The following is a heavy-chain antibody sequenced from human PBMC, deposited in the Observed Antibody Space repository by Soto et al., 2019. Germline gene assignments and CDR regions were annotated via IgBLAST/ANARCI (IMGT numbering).Heavy chain of an antibody. CDR2: IYYSGST. CDR1: GGSISSGGYY. D-gene: IGHD3-10*01. V-gene: IGHV4-61*08. J-gene: IGHJ4*02. CDR3: ARVNVLLWFGELSTEYYFDY. Sequence: SETLSLTCAVSGGSISSGGYYWSWIRQPPGKGLEWIGYIYYSGSTNYNPSLKSRVTISVDTSKNQFSLKLSSVTAADTAVYYCARVNVLLWFGELSTEYYFDYWGQGTLVTVSS.